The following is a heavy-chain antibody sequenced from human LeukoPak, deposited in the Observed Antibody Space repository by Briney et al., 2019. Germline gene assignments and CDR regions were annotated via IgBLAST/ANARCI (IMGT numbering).Heavy chain of an antibody. CDR1: GFTFSSYA. D-gene: IGHD1-26*01. V-gene: IGHV3-30*02. CDR3: ASPMLINSGSYEWSWFDP. CDR2: IRYDGSNK. J-gene: IGHJ5*02. Sequence: PGGSLRLSCAASGFTFSSYAMSWVRQAPGKGLEWVAFIRYDGSNKYYADSVKGRFTISRDNSKNTLYLQMNSLRAEDTAVYYCASPMLINSGSYEWSWFDPWGQGTLVTVSS.